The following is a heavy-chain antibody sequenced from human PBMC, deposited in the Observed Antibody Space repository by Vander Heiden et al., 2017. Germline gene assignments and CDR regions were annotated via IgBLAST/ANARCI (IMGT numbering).Heavy chain of an antibody. CDR3: ARDSSYFEY. Sequence: QVQLQESGPGLVTPSATLSLPCPVTGASLTSHYWSWIRQPPGKGLEWIGYVYYSGSTNYNPSLKSRVTISVDTSKNQFSLKLSSVTAADTAVYYCARDSSYFEYWGQGTLVTVSS. J-gene: IGHJ4*02. CDR2: VYYSGST. CDR1: GASLTSHY. V-gene: IGHV4-59*11.